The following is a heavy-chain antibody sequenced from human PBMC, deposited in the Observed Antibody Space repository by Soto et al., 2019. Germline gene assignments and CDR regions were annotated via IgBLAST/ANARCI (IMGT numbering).Heavy chain of an antibody. CDR1: GGSFGGYY. CDR2: INHSGST. CDR3: ARGRIAEASNYSYYGMDV. J-gene: IGHJ6*02. V-gene: IGHV4-34*01. Sequence: PSETVSLAWAVYGGSFGGYYWSWIRQPPGKGLEWIGEINHSGSTNYNPSLKSRVTISVDTSKNQFSLKLSSVTAADTAVYYCARGRIAEASNYSYYGMDVWGQGTTVT. D-gene: IGHD6-13*01.